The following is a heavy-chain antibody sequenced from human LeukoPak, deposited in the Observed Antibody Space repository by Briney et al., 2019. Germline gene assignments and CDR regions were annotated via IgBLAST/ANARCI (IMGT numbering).Heavy chain of an antibody. V-gene: IGHV4-4*02. CDR2: MYLSGTT. CDR1: GDSINSLDL. J-gene: IGHJ4*02. CDR3: AGLVGRYSSGLYYYYFDY. D-gene: IGHD3-22*01. Sequence: SETLSLTCTVSGDSINSLDLWSWARQPPGKGLEWIGEMYLSGTTYSNPSVKSRVTISIDKSKNQFFLNLSSVTAADTAVYYCAGLVGRYSSGLYYYYFDYWGQGTLVTVSS.